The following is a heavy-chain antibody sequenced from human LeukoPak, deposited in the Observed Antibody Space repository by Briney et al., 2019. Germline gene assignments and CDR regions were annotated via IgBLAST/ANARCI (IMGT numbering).Heavy chain of an antibody. J-gene: IGHJ5*02. D-gene: IGHD2-2*01. Sequence: SETLSLTCAVSGGSISSYYWSWIRQPPGKGLEWIGYIYYSGSTNYNPSLKSRVTISVDTSKNQFSLKLSSVTAADTAVYYCARLKVPAAMRWFDPWGQGTLVTVSS. V-gene: IGHV4-59*12. CDR1: GGSISSYY. CDR2: IYYSGST. CDR3: ARLKVPAAMRWFDP.